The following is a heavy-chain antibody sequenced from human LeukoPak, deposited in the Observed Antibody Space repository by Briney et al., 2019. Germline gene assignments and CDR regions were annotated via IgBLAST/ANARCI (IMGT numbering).Heavy chain of an antibody. CDR1: GFTFSSYS. CDR3: ARDTSYSSSWYTGSHTGGYGMDV. CDR2: ISSSSNYI. Sequence: PGGSLRLSCAASGFTFSSYSMNWVRQAPGKGLGWVSSISSSSNYIYYADSVKGRFTISRDNAKNSLYLQMNSLRAEDTAVYYCARDTSYSSSWYTGSHTGGYGMDVWGKGTTVTVSS. J-gene: IGHJ6*04. D-gene: IGHD6-13*01. V-gene: IGHV3-21*01.